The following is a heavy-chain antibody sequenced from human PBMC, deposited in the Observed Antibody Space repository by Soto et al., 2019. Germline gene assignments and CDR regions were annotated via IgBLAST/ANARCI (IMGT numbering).Heavy chain of an antibody. D-gene: IGHD4-17*01. CDR1: GGSISSSSYY. CDR3: ARRAVGFNDYGDSRRDY. CDR2: IYYSGST. Sequence: TSETLSLTCTVSGGSISSSSYYWGWIRQPPGKGLEWIGSIYYSGSTYYNPSLKSRVTISVDTSKNQFSLKLSSVTAADTVVYYCARRAVGFNDYGDSRRDYWGQGTLVTVSS. V-gene: IGHV4-39*01. J-gene: IGHJ4*02.